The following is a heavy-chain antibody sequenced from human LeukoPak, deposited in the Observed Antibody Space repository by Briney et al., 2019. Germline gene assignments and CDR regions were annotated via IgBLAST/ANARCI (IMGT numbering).Heavy chain of an antibody. CDR1: GFTFSSYA. CDR2: ISGSGGST. CDR3: AEDQKLQPFHY. J-gene: IGHJ4*02. D-gene: IGHD1-1*01. Sequence: PGGSLRLSCAASGFTFSSYAMSWVRQAPGKGLEWVSAISGSGGSTYYADSVKGRFTISRDNSKNTLYLQMNSLRLEDTSVYYCAEDQKLQPFHYWGQGTLVTVSS. V-gene: IGHV3-23*01.